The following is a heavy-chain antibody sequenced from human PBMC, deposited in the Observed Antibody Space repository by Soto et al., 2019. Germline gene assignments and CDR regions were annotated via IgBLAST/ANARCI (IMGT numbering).Heavy chain of an antibody. Sequence: ASGMVSGKASGYTFTGHYIHWVRQAPGQGFEWVGEIGPKNGDTRYAQKFQGRVAMTKDSSITTVYMELTNLSPDDTAVYYCGRGRGGEIGVFYWGQGTLVTVHS. CDR1: GYTFTGHY. D-gene: IGHD7-27*01. V-gene: IGHV1-2*02. J-gene: IGHJ4*02. CDR2: IGPKNGDT. CDR3: GRGRGGEIGVFY.